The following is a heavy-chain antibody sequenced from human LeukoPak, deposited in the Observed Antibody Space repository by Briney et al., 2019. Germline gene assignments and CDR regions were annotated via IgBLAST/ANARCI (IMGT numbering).Heavy chain of an antibody. V-gene: IGHV3-53*01. CDR2: IYSGGTT. CDR1: GFTVSSVY. Sequence: AGGSLRLSCAASGFTVSSVYMTWVRQAPGKGLEGVSVIYSGGTTFYADSVKGRFTISRDNSKNTLYLQMNSLRAEDTAVYYCARGNYDILTGYLGFDIWGQGTMVTVSS. J-gene: IGHJ3*02. D-gene: IGHD3-9*01. CDR3: ARGNYDILTGYLGFDI.